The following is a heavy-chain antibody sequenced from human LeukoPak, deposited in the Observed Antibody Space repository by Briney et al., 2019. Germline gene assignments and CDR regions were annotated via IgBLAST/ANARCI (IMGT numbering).Heavy chain of an antibody. Sequence: GGSLRLSCAASGFTFSNFGVNWVRQALGKGLEWVSYISSRSSTIYYADSVKGRCTISRDNAKNSLYLQMNSLRAEDTAVYYCARDEGNTGYYYWGQGTLVTVSS. CDR2: ISSRSSTI. CDR3: ARDEGNTGYYY. J-gene: IGHJ4*02. V-gene: IGHV3-48*04. CDR1: GFTFSNFG. D-gene: IGHD3-9*01.